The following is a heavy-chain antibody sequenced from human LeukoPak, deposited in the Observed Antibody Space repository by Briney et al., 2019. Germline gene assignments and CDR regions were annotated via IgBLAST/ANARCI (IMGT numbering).Heavy chain of an antibody. CDR3: ARGPVAAGDNFDY. V-gene: IGHV1-46*01. Sequence: ASVTVSCKASGYSFIDYFIHWVRQAPGQGLEWVGMINPSGGGTNYAQKVQGRVAMTRDTSTTTVYMELSSLRSEDTAVYYCARGPVAAGDNFDYWGQGTLVTVSS. D-gene: IGHD6-13*01. CDR1: GYSFIDYF. CDR2: INPSGGGT. J-gene: IGHJ4*02.